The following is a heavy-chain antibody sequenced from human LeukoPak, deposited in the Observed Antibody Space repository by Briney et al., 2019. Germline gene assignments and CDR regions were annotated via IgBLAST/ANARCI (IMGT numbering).Heavy chain of an antibody. CDR2: INHRGST. D-gene: IGHD5-24*01. CDR1: GGSFSGYY. J-gene: IGHJ4*02. Sequence: SETLSLACAVYGGSFSGYYWSWIRKPPGKGLEWIGEINHRGSTNYNPPLKSRVTISVDTSKNQFSLKLSSVTAADTAVYYCARVMADYWGQGTLVTVSS. V-gene: IGHV4-34*01. CDR3: ARVMADY.